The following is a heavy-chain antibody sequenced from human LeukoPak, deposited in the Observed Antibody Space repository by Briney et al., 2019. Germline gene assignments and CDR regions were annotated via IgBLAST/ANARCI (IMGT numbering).Heavy chain of an antibody. D-gene: IGHD6-13*01. V-gene: IGHV3-23*01. J-gene: IGHJ6*02. CDR1: GFIFSSYS. CDR3: AKAASSSWPSYYYGMDV. Sequence: GGSLRLSCAASGFIFSSYSMSWVRQAPGKGLEWVSVITGSGGNTYFADSVKGRFTISKDNSKNTVYLQMSSLRVDDTAVYYCAKAASSSWPSYYYGMDVWGQGTTVTVSS. CDR2: ITGSGGNT.